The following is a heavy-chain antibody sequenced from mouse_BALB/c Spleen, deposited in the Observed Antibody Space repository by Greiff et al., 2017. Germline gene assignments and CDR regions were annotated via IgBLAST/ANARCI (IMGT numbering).Heavy chain of an antibody. CDR3: ARAYYGSSYGYFDV. V-gene: IGHV1-7*01. J-gene: IGHJ1*01. D-gene: IGHD1-1*01. CDR2: INPSTGYT. Sequence: VQLQQSGAELAKPGASVKMSCKASGYTFTSYWMHWVKQRPGQGLEWIGYINPSTGYTEYNQKFKDKATLTADKSSSTAYMQLSSLTSEDSAVDYGARAYYGSSYGYFDVWGAGTTVTGSS. CDR1: GYTFTSYW.